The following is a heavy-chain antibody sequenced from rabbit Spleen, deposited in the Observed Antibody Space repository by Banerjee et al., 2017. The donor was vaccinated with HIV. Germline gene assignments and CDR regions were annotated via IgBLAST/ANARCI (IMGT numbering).Heavy chain of an antibody. J-gene: IGHJ4*01. Sequence: QEQLVESGGGLVKPGASLTLTCKASGFDFSNYGVSWVRQAPGKGLEWIGYMDPVFGSTYYASWVNGRFTISRDNAQNTVFLQLNSLTVADTATYFCVRGASSSGYYNLWGPGTLVTVS. CDR2: MDPVFGST. CDR3: VRGASSSGYYNL. CDR1: GFDFSNYG. V-gene: IGHV1S47*01. D-gene: IGHD1-1*01.